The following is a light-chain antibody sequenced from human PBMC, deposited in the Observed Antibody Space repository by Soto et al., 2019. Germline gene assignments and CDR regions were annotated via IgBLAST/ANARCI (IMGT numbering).Light chain of an antibody. Sequence: EIVLTQSPGTLSLSPGERVTLSCRASQSVSSNYLAWYQQKPGQAPRVLIYVASSRATGIPDRFSGSGSGTDFTLTISRQEPDDFAVYYCQQYGSSPITFGQGTRLEIK. J-gene: IGKJ5*01. V-gene: IGKV3-20*01. CDR1: QSVSSNY. CDR3: QQYGSSPIT. CDR2: VAS.